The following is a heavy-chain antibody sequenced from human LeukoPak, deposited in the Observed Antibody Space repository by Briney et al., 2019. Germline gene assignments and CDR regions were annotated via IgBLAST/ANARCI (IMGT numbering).Heavy chain of an antibody. CDR1: IYSSYA. D-gene: IGHD3-10*01. CDR3: ARGLWFGGYFDY. Sequence: IYSSYAMSWVRQAPGKGLEGIGSIYYSGSPYYHPSLKRRVTISVDTSMNQYCLKLSSVAAADTAVYYCARGLWFGGYFDYGGQGTLVIVSS. V-gene: IGHV4-39*07. CDR2: IYYSGSP. J-gene: IGHJ4*02.